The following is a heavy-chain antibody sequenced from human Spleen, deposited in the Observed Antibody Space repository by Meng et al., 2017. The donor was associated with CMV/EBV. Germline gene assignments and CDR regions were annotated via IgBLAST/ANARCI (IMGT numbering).Heavy chain of an antibody. D-gene: IGHD6-6*01. V-gene: IGHV2-26*01. CDR1: GFSLSNARMG. CDR2: IFSNDEK. CDR3: ARMTGIAARPSYYYYGMDV. Sequence: SGPTLVKPTATLTLTCTVSGFSLSNARMGVSWIRQPPGKALEWLAHIFSNDEKSYSTSLKSRLTISKDTSKSQVVLTMTNMDPVDTATYYCARMTGIAARPSYYYYGMDVWGQGTTVTVSS. J-gene: IGHJ6*02.